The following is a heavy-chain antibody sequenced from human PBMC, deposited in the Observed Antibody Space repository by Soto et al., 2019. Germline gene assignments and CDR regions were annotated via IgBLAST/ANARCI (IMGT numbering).Heavy chain of an antibody. Sequence: SETLSLTCTVSGGSISSYYWSWIRQPPGKGLEWIGYIYYSGSTNYNPSLKSRVTISVDTSKNQFSLTLSSVNAADTAVYYCAREPPGVGDCSGGSCYRGAFDIWGQGTMVTVSS. CDR1: GGSISSYY. V-gene: IGHV4-59*01. CDR3: AREPPGVGDCSGGSCYRGAFDI. D-gene: IGHD2-15*01. CDR2: IYYSGST. J-gene: IGHJ3*02.